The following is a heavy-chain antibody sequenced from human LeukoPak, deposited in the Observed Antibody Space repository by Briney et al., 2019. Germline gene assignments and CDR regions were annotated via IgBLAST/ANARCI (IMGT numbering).Heavy chain of an antibody. Sequence: GGSLRLSCAASGFTFKSYEMNWVRQAPGKGLEWVSYISTSGDTIYYADSVKGRFTISRDNAKNSLYLQMNSLRAEDTAVYYCARDDFWSGYYLFDNWGQGTLVTVSS. V-gene: IGHV3-48*03. D-gene: IGHD3-3*01. CDR2: ISTSGDTI. J-gene: IGHJ4*02. CDR3: ARDDFWSGYYLFDN. CDR1: GFTFKSYE.